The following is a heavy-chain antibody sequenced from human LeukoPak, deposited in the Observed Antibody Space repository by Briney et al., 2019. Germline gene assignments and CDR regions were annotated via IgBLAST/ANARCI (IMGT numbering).Heavy chain of an antibody. CDR1: GGSFSGYY. Sequence: SETLSLTCAIYGGSFSGYYWSWIRQPPGKGLEWIGEINHSGSTNYIPSLKSRVTISVDTSKNQFSLKLSSVTAADTAVYYCARQYGSGSYLWFDPWGQGTLVTVSS. D-gene: IGHD3-10*01. V-gene: IGHV4-34*01. CDR2: INHSGST. CDR3: ARQYGSGSYLWFDP. J-gene: IGHJ5*02.